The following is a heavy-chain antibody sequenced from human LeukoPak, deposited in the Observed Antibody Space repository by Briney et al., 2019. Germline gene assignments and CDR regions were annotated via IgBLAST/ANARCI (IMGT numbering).Heavy chain of an antibody. V-gene: IGHV3-48*03. J-gene: IGHJ4*02. Sequence: GGSLRLSCAASGFTFSSYEMNWVRQAPGNGLECVSYISSSGSTIYYADSMKGRFTISRDNAKNSLYLQMNSLRGEDTAVYYCARGVRLLWFGEPLFGHDYWGQGTLVTVSS. CDR1: GFTFSSYE. CDR2: ISSSGSTI. D-gene: IGHD3-10*01. CDR3: ARGVRLLWFGEPLFGHDY.